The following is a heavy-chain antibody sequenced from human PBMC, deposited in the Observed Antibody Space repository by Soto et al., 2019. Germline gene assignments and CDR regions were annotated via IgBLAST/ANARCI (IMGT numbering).Heavy chain of an antibody. V-gene: IGHV2-70*04. J-gene: IGHJ4*02. CDR3: ARFPPTQNEASDY. CDR2: IDWDDDK. Sequence: GLALAIRTHALTLPCPFYEFSLSTSGMRVSWIRQPPGKALEWLARIDWDDDKFYSTSLKTRLTISKDTSKNQAVLTMTNMDPVDKATYYCARFPPTQNEASDYWGQGTLVTVYS. CDR1: EFSLSTSGMR.